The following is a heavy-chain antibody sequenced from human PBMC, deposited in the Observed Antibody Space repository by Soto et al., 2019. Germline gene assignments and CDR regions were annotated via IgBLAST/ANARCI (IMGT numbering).Heavy chain of an antibody. D-gene: IGHD2-2*01. J-gene: IGHJ6*02. Sequence: TGGSLRLSCAASGFTFSSYGMHWVRQAPGEGLEWVAVISYDGSNKYYADSVKGRFTISRDNSKNTLYLQMNSLRAEDTAVYYCAKSPASFYYYYGMDVWGQGTTVTVS. CDR2: ISYDGSNK. V-gene: IGHV3-30*18. CDR1: GFTFSSYG. CDR3: AKSPASFYYYYGMDV.